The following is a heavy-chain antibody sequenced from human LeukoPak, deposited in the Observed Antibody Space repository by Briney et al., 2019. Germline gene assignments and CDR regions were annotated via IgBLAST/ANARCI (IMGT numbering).Heavy chain of an antibody. Sequence: ASVKVSCKASGYTFTSDYIHWVRQAPGQGLECMGIINPSGGSTSYAQKFQGRVTMTRDTSISTAYMELSRLRSDDTAVYYCARDLRYCSGGSCCAFDIWGQGTMVTVSS. V-gene: IGHV1-46*01. D-gene: IGHD2-15*01. CDR2: INPSGGST. CDR1: GYTFTSDY. J-gene: IGHJ3*02. CDR3: ARDLRYCSGGSCCAFDI.